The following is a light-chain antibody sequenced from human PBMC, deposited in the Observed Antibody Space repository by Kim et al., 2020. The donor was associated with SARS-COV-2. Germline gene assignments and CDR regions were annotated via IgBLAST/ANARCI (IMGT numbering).Light chain of an antibody. V-gene: IGLV3-19*01. Sequence: VAVGQTVRITCQGASLRSYLASWYQQKPGPAPVLVIYGKNNRPSGIPDRFSGSSSGNTASLTITGAQAEDEADYYCTSRDSCGNHPFGGGTQLTVL. CDR3: TSRDSCGNHP. CDR1: SLRSYL. J-gene: IGLJ3*02. CDR2: GKN.